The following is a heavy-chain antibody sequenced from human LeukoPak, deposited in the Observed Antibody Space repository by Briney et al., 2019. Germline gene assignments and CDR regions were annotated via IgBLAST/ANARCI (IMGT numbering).Heavy chain of an antibody. D-gene: IGHD6-19*01. V-gene: IGHV4-61*08. Sequence: SETLSLTCTVSGGSVSSGGYYWSWIRQPPGKGLEWIGEINHSGSTNYNPSLKSRVTISVDTPKNQFSLKLSSVTAADTAVYYCARGRQAGRVPLFDYWGQGTLVTVSS. CDR2: INHSGST. J-gene: IGHJ4*02. CDR3: ARGRQAGRVPLFDY. CDR1: GGSVSSGGYY.